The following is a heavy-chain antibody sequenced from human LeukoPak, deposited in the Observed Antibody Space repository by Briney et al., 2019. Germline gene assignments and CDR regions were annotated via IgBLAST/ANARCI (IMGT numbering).Heavy chain of an antibody. Sequence: SGGSLRLSCAASGFTFSSYEMNWVRQAPGKGLAWVSYISSSGSTIYYADSVKGRFTISRDNTKNSLYLQMNSLRAGDTAVYYCARVGGQLLDVWGKGTTVTVSS. CDR2: ISSSGSTI. D-gene: IGHD4-23*01. J-gene: IGHJ6*04. CDR1: GFTFSSYE. V-gene: IGHV3-48*03. CDR3: ARVGGQLLDV.